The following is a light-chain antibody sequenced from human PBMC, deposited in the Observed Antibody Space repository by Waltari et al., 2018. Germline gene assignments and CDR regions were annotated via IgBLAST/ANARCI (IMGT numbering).Light chain of an antibody. V-gene: IGLV2-23*02. J-gene: IGLJ3*02. CDR2: DVN. Sequence: QSALTQTATVSGSPGQSITISCTGTTSDVGKYNLVSWYQQHPGKAPTLMIYDVNKRPSGVSNRFSGSKSGNTASLTISGLQAADEADYYCCSYAGSAISVFGGGTKVTVL. CDR1: TSDVGKYNL. CDR3: CSYAGSAISV.